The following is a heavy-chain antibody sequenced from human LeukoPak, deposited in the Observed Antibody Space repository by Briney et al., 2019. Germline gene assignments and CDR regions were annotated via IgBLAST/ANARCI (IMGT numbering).Heavy chain of an antibody. D-gene: IGHD6-13*01. CDR1: GXTFSSYG. Sequence: TGRSLKLSCAASGXTFSSYGMHWVRQAPGKGLEWVAVIWYDGSKTYYADSVKGRFTISRDNSKNTLYLQMNSLRAEDTAFYYCAKDPHSSSWYYFDSWGQGTLVTVSS. V-gene: IGHV3-33*06. CDR3: AKDPHSSSWYYFDS. J-gene: IGHJ4*02. CDR2: IWYDGSKT.